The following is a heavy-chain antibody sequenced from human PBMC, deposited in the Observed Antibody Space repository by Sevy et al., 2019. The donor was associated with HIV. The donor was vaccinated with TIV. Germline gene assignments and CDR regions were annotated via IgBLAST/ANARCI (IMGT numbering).Heavy chain of an antibody. J-gene: IGHJ4*02. CDR1: GFTFSSYS. CDR2: ISASSNYI. V-gene: IGHV3-21*01. D-gene: IGHD2-2*01. CDR3: AGGARVDCSGSSCYLDFDY. Sequence: GESLKISCAASGFTFSSYSMNWVRQAPGKGLEWVSYISASSNYIYYADSLKGRFTNSRDNDKNFTYLQMNSLKADDTALYYWAGGARVDCSGSSCYLDFDYWGQGTLVTVSS.